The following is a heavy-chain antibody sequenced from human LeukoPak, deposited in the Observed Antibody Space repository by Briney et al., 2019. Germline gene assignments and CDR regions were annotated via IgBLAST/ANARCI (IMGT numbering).Heavy chain of an antibody. CDR2: IIPILGIA. V-gene: IGHV1-69*04. CDR3: ARDIGLGEVATPIFDY. D-gene: IGHD5-24*01. CDR1: GGTFSSYA. J-gene: IGHJ4*02. Sequence: SVKVSCKASGGTFSSYAISWVRHAPGQGLEWMGRIIPILGIANYAQKFQGRVTITADKSTSTAYMELSSLRSEDTAVYYCARDIGLGEVATPIFDYWGQGTLVTVSS.